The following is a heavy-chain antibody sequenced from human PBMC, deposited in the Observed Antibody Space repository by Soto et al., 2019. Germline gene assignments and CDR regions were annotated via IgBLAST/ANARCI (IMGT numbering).Heavy chain of an antibody. CDR1: GFTLSRYT. CDR2: ILSDGSAK. Sequence: GSLRLSCGVSGFTLSRYTMHWVRQAPGKGLEWVALILSDGSAKYYADSVEGRFTISGDDSLYLEMTSLRGEDTAVYYCARGGYCSGGSCLDGMDVWGQGTTVTVSS. V-gene: IGHV3-30-3*01. J-gene: IGHJ6*02. D-gene: IGHD2-15*01. CDR3: ARGGYCSGGSCLDGMDV.